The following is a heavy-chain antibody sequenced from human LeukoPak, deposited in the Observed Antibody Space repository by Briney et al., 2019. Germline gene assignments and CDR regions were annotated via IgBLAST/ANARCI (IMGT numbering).Heavy chain of an antibody. V-gene: IGHV3-23*01. D-gene: IGHD6-13*01. J-gene: IGHJ4*02. CDR1: GFTFSSYA. CDR2: ISGSGGST. Sequence: QSGGSLRLSCAASGFTFSSYAMSWVRQAPGKGLEWVSAISGSGGSTYYADSVKGRFTISRDNSKNTLYLQMNSLRAEDTAVYYCAKNIAAAGKRAYFDYWGQGTLVTVSS. CDR3: AKNIAAAGKRAYFDY.